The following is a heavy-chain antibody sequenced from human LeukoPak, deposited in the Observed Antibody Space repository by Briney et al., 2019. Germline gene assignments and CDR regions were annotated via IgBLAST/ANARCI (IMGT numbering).Heavy chain of an antibody. CDR2: INHSGST. Sequence: PSETLSLTCAVYGGSFSGYYWSWIRQPPGKGLEWIGEINHSGSTNYNPSLKSRVTISVDTTKNQFSLKLSSVTAADTAVYYCARGRVYSSGCYDYWGQGTLVTVSS. V-gene: IGHV4-34*01. CDR3: ARGRVYSSGCYDY. D-gene: IGHD6-19*01. CDR1: GGSFSGYY. J-gene: IGHJ4*02.